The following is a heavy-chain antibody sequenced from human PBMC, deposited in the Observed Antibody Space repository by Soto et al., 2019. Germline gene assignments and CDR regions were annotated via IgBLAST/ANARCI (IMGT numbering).Heavy chain of an antibody. V-gene: IGHV4-59*01. D-gene: IGHD5-18*01. CDR3: ARDHPHSYGVYYFDY. J-gene: IGHJ4*02. CDR1: GGPLSNYY. CDR2: IYSSGST. Sequence: TLSLTRTVSGGPLSNYYWNWIRQSPGKGLEWIGYIYSSGSTHYNPSLQNRVTISIDTSKNQVSLKVNSVTAADTAVYYCARDHPHSYGVYYFDYWGQGTPVTVSS.